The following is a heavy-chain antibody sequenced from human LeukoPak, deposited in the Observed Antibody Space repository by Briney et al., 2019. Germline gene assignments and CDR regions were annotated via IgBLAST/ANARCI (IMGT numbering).Heavy chain of an antibody. V-gene: IGHV1-18*04. Sequence: ASVKVSCKASGYTFTSYGISWVRQAPGQGLEWMGWISAYNGNTNYAQKLQGRVTMNTDTSTTTAYMELRTLRSADTALYYCARDHAPLSGDVDYWGQGTLVTVSS. CDR2: ISAYNGNT. CDR1: GYTFTSYG. CDR3: ARDHAPLSGDVDY. D-gene: IGHD2/OR15-2a*01. J-gene: IGHJ4*02.